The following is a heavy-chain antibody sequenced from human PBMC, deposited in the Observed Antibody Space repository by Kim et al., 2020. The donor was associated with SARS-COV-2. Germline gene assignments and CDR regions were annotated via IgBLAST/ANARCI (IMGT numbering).Heavy chain of an antibody. CDR1: GYTFTNYD. J-gene: IGHJ4*02. CDR2: MNPNSGNT. V-gene: IGHV1-8*01. D-gene: IGHD3-10*01. Sequence: ASVKVSCKASGYTFTNYDINWVRQATGQGLEWMGWMNPNSGNTGYAQKFQGRVTMTRSTSISTSYMELSSLSSDDTAVYYCARGFGMLRGVLFAYWGQGT. CDR3: ARGFGMLRGVLFAY.